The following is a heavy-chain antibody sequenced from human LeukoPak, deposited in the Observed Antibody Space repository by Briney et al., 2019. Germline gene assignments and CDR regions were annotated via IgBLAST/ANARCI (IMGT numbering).Heavy chain of an antibody. D-gene: IGHD6-13*01. J-gene: IGHJ6*02. CDR2: LSGSGGST. Sequence: PGGSLRLSCAASGFTFSTYGMSWVRQAPGKGLEWVSALSGSGGSTYYADSVKGRFTISRDNSKNTLYLQMNSLRAEDTAVYYCASVTAAAGNYYYGMDVWGQGTTVTVSS. V-gene: IGHV3-23*01. CDR3: ASVTAAAGNYYYGMDV. CDR1: GFTFSTYG.